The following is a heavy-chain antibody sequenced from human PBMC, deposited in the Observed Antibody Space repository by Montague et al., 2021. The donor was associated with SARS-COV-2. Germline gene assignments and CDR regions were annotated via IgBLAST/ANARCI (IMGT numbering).Heavy chain of an antibody. V-gene: IGHV4-59*01. J-gene: IGHJ6*02. CDR1: GDSISSYY. Sequence: SETLSLTCEVSGDSISSYYWSWIRQSPGKGLEWIGYVHYTGSTEYNPPLKTRVTLSLDTPRNHFSLKLRSVTAADTAVYYCARDGGIGDSGSNTWSYYYYGMDVWGQGTTVTVSS. D-gene: IGHD3-22*01. CDR3: ARDGGIGDSGSNTWSYYYYGMDV. CDR2: VHYTGST.